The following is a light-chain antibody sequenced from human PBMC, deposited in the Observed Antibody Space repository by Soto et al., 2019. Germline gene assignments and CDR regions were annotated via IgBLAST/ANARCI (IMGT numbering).Light chain of an antibody. V-gene: IGKV3-20*01. J-gene: IGKJ5*01. Sequence: EIVLTQSPGTLSLSPGERATLSCRASQSVSNTYLAWYQQKPGQAPRLLIYGASGRATVIPDRFSGSGSGTEFTLIINRLEPEDFALYYCQHYGTSIICGQGTRREIK. CDR2: GAS. CDR3: QHYGTSII. CDR1: QSVSNTY.